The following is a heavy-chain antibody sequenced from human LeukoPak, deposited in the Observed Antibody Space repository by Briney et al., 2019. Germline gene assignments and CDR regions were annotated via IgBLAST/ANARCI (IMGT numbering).Heavy chain of an antibody. Sequence: KTGGSLRLSCAASGFTFSSYWMSWFRQAPGKGLEWVSSISSSSSYIYYADSVKGRFTISRDNAKNSLYLQMNSLRAEDTAVYYCARDRTVTTSIPYGMDVWGQGTTVTVSS. D-gene: IGHD4-17*01. V-gene: IGHV3-21*01. CDR3: ARDRTVTTSIPYGMDV. J-gene: IGHJ6*02. CDR1: GFTFSSYW. CDR2: ISSSSSYI.